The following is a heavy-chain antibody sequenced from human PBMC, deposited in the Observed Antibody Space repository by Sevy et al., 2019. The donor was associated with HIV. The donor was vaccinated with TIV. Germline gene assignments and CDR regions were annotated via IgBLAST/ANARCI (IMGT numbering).Heavy chain of an antibody. Sequence: SETLSLTCTVSGGSISSYYWKWIRQPPGKGLEWIGYMDYSGSSSYDPSLKRRVFISLDTSKNQFSLKLTLVPAADTAVYCCAGAGGSTDGGIDVWGQGTTVTVSS. CDR1: GGSISSYY. CDR3: AGAGGSTDGGIDV. J-gene: IGHJ6*02. D-gene: IGHD2-2*01. V-gene: IGHV4-59*01. CDR2: MDYSGSS.